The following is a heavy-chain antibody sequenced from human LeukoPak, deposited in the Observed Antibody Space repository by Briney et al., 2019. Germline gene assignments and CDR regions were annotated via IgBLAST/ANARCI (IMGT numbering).Heavy chain of an antibody. J-gene: IGHJ6*03. CDR2: ISAYNGNT. Sequence: ASVKVSCKASGYTFTSYGISWVRQAPGQGLEWMGWISAYNGNTNYAQKLQGRVTMTTDTSTSTAYMELRSLRSDDTAVYYCAIHETNSNYPNYYYMDVWGKGTTVTVSS. V-gene: IGHV1-18*01. CDR3: AIHETNSNYPNYYYMDV. D-gene: IGHD4-11*01. CDR1: GYTFTSYG.